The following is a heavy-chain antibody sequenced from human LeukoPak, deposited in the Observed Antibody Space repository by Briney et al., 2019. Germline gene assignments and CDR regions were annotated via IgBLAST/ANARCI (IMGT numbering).Heavy chain of an antibody. V-gene: IGHV3-30*03. CDR3: GAFDI. J-gene: IGHJ3*02. CDR2: ISYDGSNK. Sequence: PGGSLRLSCAASGFTFSSYGMHWVRQAPGKGLEWVAVISYDGSNKYYADSVKGQFTISRDNSKNTLYLQMNSLRAEDTAVYYCGAFDIWGQGTMVTVSS. CDR1: GFTFSSYG.